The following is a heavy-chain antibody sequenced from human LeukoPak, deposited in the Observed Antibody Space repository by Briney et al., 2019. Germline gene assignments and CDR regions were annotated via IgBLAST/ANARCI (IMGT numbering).Heavy chain of an antibody. CDR3: ARDWWDYYDSSGYYTWFDP. J-gene: IGHJ5*02. Sequence: ASVKVSCTASGGTFSSYAISWVRQAPGQGLEWMGGIIPIFGTANYAQKFQGRVTITADESTSTAYMELSSLRSEDTAVYYCARDWWDYYDSSGYYTWFDPWGQGTLVTVSS. CDR2: IIPIFGTA. D-gene: IGHD3-22*01. V-gene: IGHV1-69*13. CDR1: GGTFSSYA.